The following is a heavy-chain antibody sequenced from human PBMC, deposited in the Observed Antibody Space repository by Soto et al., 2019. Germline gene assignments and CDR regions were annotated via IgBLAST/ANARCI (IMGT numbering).Heavy chain of an antibody. J-gene: IGHJ4*02. Sequence: EVQLLESGGGLVQPGGSLRLSCAASGFTLSSYAMSWVRQAPGKGLEWVSGISSSGDNTYSADSVKGRFTISRDNSKNTLYLQVNSLRVEDTAVSYCAKVPDQFSTQIDYWGLGTLVTVSS. CDR1: GFTLSSYA. V-gene: IGHV3-23*01. CDR3: AKVPDQFSTQIDY. CDR2: ISSSGDNT.